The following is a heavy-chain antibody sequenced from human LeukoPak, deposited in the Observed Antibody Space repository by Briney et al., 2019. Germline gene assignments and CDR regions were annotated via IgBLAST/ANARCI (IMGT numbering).Heavy chain of an antibody. Sequence: PGRSLRLSCAASGFTFSSYGMHWVRQAPGKGLEWVAVISYDGSNKYYADPVKGRFTISRDNSKNTLYLQMNSLRAEDTAVYYCAKDDYYGSGSYYYYYYGMDVWGKGTTVTVSS. J-gene: IGHJ6*04. CDR1: GFTFSSYG. V-gene: IGHV3-30*18. CDR3: AKDDYYGSGSYYYYYYGMDV. CDR2: ISYDGSNK. D-gene: IGHD3-10*01.